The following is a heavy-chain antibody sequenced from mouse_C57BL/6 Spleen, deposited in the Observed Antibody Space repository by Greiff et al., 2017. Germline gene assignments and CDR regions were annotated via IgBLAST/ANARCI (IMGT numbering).Heavy chain of an antibody. CDR3: TGIYYDYDARPWFAY. J-gene: IGHJ3*01. Sequence: QVQLQQSGAELVRPGASVTLSCKASGYTFTDYEMHWVKQTPVHGLEWIGAIDPETGGTAYNQKFKGKAILTADKSSSTAYMEFRSLTSEDSAVYYCTGIYYDYDARPWFAYWGQGTLVTVSA. V-gene: IGHV1-15*01. CDR1: GYTFTDYE. CDR2: IDPETGGT. D-gene: IGHD2-4*01.